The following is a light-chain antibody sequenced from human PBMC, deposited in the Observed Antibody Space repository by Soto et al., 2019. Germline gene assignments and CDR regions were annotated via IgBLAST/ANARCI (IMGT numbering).Light chain of an antibody. CDR3: QQYGSSPPIT. J-gene: IGKJ5*01. V-gene: IGKV3-20*01. CDR2: GAS. Sequence: VVLKQSPDTLSLKPGERATLSCRPAQSVSSSYLAWYHQKPGQAPRLLIYGASSRATGIPDRFSGSGSGTDFPLTISRLEPEDFAVYYCQQYGSSPPITFGQGTRLEIK. CDR1: QSVSSSY.